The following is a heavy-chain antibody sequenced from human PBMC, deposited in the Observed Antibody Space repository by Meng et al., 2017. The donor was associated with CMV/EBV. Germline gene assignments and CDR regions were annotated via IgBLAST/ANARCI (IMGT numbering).Heavy chain of an antibody. CDR2: ISGYNDNT. Sequence: QVQLVQSGAEVRTPGASVKVSCKASGYTFTHHGISWVRQAPGQGLEWMGWISGYNDNTKYARHLQGRVTMTTDTSTNTAYMELRSLRSDDTAIYYCARDTMMIMSFDHWGPGTLVTVSS. CDR1: GYTFTHHG. CDR3: ARDTMMIMSFDH. D-gene: IGHD3-22*01. V-gene: IGHV1-18*01. J-gene: IGHJ4*02.